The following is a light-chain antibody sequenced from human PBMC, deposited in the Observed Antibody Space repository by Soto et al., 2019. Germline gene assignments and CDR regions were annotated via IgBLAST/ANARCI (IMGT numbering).Light chain of an antibody. J-gene: IGKJ4*01. Sequence: DIQMTQSPSSLSASVGDRVTITCQASQDIKNYLNWYQQKSGKAPKLLIYDASDLETGVPSRFSRSGSGTDFTFNINSLQPEDIATYYCQQYDNLPLTFGGGTKGEIK. CDR2: DAS. V-gene: IGKV1-33*01. CDR1: QDIKNY. CDR3: QQYDNLPLT.